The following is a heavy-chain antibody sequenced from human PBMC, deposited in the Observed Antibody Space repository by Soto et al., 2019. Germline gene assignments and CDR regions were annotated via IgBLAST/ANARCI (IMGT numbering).Heavy chain of an antibody. D-gene: IGHD6-19*01. Sequence: SVPLRVPSGVFDGKIRSYVGSWILQHDGKGLEWIGRVHTSGSTTYNPSLKSRVTMSVDTSKSQFSLKLTSVTAADTAVYYCAREKAVASTGGLGPRGQGTLVTGSS. V-gene: IGHV4-4*07. CDR2: VHTSGST. CDR3: AREKAVASTGGLGP. CDR1: DGKIRSYV. J-gene: IGHJ5*02.